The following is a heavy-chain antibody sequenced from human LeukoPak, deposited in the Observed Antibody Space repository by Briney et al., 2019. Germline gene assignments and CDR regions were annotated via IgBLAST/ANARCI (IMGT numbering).Heavy chain of an antibody. CDR3: GREIVASGSYSVGPFDI. Sequence: GGSLRLSCAASGFSFNNYFMNWVRQAPGKGLEWVAVISYDGSNKYYADSVKGRFTISRDNSKNTLYLQMNSLRAEDTAVYYCGREIVASGSYSVGPFDIWGQGTMVTVSS. CDR2: ISYDGSNK. V-gene: IGHV3-30*03. J-gene: IGHJ3*02. D-gene: IGHD1-26*01. CDR1: GFSFNNYF.